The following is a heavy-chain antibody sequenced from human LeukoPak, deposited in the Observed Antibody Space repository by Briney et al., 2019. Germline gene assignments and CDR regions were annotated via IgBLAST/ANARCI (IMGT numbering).Heavy chain of an antibody. CDR2: ISGDGGST. CDR3: AKDPLQYGSGSYYFDY. D-gene: IGHD3-10*01. CDR1: GFTFDDYA. Sequence: GGSLRLSCAASGFTFDDYAMHWVRQAPGKGLEWVSLISGDGGSTYYADSVKGRFTISRDSSKNTLYLQMNSLRAEDTAVYYCAKDPLQYGSGSYYFDYWGQGTLVTVSS. J-gene: IGHJ4*02. V-gene: IGHV3-43*02.